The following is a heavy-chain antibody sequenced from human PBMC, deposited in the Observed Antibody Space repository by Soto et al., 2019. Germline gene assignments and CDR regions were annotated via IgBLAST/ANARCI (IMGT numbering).Heavy chain of an antibody. V-gene: IGHV1-3*01. CDR3: ARDRGVTTCRWFDP. CDR1: GYTFTSYA. CDR2: INAGNGNT. Sequence: QVQLVQSGAEVKKPGASVKVSCKASGYTFTSYAMHWVRQAPGQRLEWMGWINAGNGNTKYSQKFQGRVTITRDTSASTAYMELSSLRSEDTAVYYCARDRGVTTCRWFDPCGQGTLFTVSS. J-gene: IGHJ5*02. D-gene: IGHD4-17*01.